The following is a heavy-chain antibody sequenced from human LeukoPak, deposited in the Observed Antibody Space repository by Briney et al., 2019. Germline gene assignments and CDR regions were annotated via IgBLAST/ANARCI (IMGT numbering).Heavy chain of an antibody. CDR3: ATEVCSGGSCYHTFDY. V-gene: IGHV1-24*01. CDR2: FDPEDGET. D-gene: IGHD2-15*01. J-gene: IGHJ4*02. CDR1: GYTLTELS. Sequence: ASVKVSCKASGYTLTELSMHWVRQAPGKGREWMGGFDPEDGETIYAQKFQGRVTMTEDTSTDTAYMELSSLRSKDTAVYYCATEVCSGGSCYHTFDYWGQGTLVTVSS.